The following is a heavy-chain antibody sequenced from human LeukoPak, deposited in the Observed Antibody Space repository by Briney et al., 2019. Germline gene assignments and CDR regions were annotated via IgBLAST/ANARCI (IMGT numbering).Heavy chain of an antibody. CDR1: GGSMSSYY. CDR3: ARGGFRACDY. V-gene: IGHV4-59*01. Sequence: SETLSLTCTVSGGSMSSYYWSWIRQPPGKGLEWIGYIYYSGSTNYNASLKSRVTISVGTSKNQFSLKLSSVTAADTAMYYCARGGFRACDYWGQGTLVTVSS. D-gene: IGHD3-10*01. J-gene: IGHJ4*02. CDR2: IYYSGST.